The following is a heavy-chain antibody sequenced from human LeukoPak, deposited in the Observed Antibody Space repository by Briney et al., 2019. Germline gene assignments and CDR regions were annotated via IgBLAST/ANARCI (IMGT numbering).Heavy chain of an antibody. CDR3: TTLSYFYYDFWSGPDFDY. CDR2: IKSKTDGGTT. D-gene: IGHD3-3*01. Sequence: GGSLRLSCAASGFTLSNAWMSWVRQAPGKGLEWVGRIKSKTDGGTTDYAAPVKGRFTISRDDSKNKLYLQMNSLKTEDTAVYYCTTLSYFYYDFWSGPDFDYWGQGTLVTVSS. CDR1: GFTLSNAW. J-gene: IGHJ4*02. V-gene: IGHV3-15*01.